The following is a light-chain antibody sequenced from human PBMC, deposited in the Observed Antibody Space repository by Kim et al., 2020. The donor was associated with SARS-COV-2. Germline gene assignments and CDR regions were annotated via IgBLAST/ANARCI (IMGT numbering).Light chain of an antibody. CDR2: DSH. CDR3: GTWDSSLSAWV. Sequence: GQMVTIDSPAASANIRANYVSWYRQVPKTAPTLLIYDSHQRPSGIPDRFSGSESGSSAALGITGLQTGDEADYYCGTWDSSLSAWVFGGGTQLTVL. CDR1: SANIRANY. V-gene: IGLV1-51*01. J-gene: IGLJ3*02.